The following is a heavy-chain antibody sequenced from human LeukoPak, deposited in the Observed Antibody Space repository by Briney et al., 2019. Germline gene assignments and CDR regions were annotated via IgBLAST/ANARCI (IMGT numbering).Heavy chain of an antibody. CDR3: ARPVCGSTSCLDH. Sequence: GESLKISCQGSGYSFATYWIAWVRQTPGKGLECMGIIYPEDSDTRYSPSFQGQVTISADESTSTAYLQWSSLKASDTAVYYCARPVCGSTSCLDHWGQGTLVTASS. D-gene: IGHD2-2*01. CDR2: IYPEDSDT. V-gene: IGHV5-51*01. CDR1: GYSFATYW. J-gene: IGHJ4*02.